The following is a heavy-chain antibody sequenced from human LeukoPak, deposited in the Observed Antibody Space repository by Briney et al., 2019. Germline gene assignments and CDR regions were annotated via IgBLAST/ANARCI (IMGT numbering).Heavy chain of an antibody. CDR1: GYTFTSYY. CDR2: INPSGGST. V-gene: IGHV1-46*01. Sequence: EASVKVSCKASGYTFTSYYMHWVRQAPGQGLEWMGIINPSGGSTSYAQKFQGRVTMTRDTSTSTVYMELSSLRSEGTAVYYCARDYDPYYYDSSGSSYFDYWGQGTLVTVSS. J-gene: IGHJ4*02. CDR3: ARDYDPYYYDSSGSSYFDY. D-gene: IGHD3-22*01.